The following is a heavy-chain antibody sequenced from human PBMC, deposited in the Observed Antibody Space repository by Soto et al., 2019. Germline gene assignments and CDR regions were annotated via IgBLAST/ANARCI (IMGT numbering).Heavy chain of an antibody. CDR1: GGSISSGGYY. CDR3: ARESTFAYYDSSGYEDYDAFDI. J-gene: IGHJ3*02. CDR2: IYYSGST. V-gene: IGHV4-31*03. Sequence: QVQLQESGPGLVKPSQTLSLTCTVSGGSISSGGYYWSWIRQHPGKGLEWIGYIYYSGSTYYNPSLKRRVTISVDTSKNQFSLKLSSVTAADTAVYYCARESTFAYYDSSGYEDYDAFDIWGQGTMVTVSS. D-gene: IGHD3-22*01.